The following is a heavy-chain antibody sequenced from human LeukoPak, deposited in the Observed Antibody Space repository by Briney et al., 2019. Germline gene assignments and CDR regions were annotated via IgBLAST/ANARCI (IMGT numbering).Heavy chain of an antibody. CDR1: GFTVSSNY. CDR3: TLDGCSNTCYPGYK. J-gene: IGHJ4*02. CDR2: IKSKTDGGTT. V-gene: IGHV3-15*01. D-gene: IGHD2-2*01. Sequence: SGGSLRLSCAASGFTVSSNYMSWVRQAPGKGLEWVGRIKSKTDGGTTDYAAPVKGRFAISRDDSENMLFLQMNSLKTEDTAVYYCTLDGCSNTCYPGYKWGQGTLVTVSS.